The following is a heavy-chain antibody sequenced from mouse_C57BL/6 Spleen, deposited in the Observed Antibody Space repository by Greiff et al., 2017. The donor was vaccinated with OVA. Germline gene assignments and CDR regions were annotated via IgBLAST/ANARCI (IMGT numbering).Heavy chain of an antibody. CDR1: GFTFSSYG. Sequence: EVHLVESGGDLVKPGGSLKLSCAASGFTFSSYGMSWVRQTPDKRLEWVATISSGGSYTYYPDSVKGRFTISRDNAKNTLYLQMSSLKSEDTAMYYCARRTFRYGWGQGTSVTVSS. CDR3: ARRTFRYG. CDR2: ISSGGSYT. V-gene: IGHV5-6*01. D-gene: IGHD1-1*02. J-gene: IGHJ4*01.